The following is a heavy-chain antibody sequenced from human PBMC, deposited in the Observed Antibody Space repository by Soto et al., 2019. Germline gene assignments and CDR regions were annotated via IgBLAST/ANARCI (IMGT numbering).Heavy chain of an antibody. CDR3: AKDGRIDYYDSSGPN. J-gene: IGHJ4*02. CDR1: GFTFSSYD. D-gene: IGHD3-22*01. CDR2: ISGSGGST. V-gene: IGHV3-23*01. Sequence: GGYLRLSCAASGFTFSSYDINWVRQAPWKGLEWVSAISGSGGSTYYADSVKGRFTISRDNSKNTLYLQMNSLRAEDTAVYYCAKDGRIDYYDSSGPNWGQGTLVTVSS.